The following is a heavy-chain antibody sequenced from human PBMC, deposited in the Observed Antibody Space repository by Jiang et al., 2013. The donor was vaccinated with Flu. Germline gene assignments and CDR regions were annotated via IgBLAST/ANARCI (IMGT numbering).Heavy chain of an antibody. CDR2: IDPSDSYT. V-gene: IGHV5-10-1*01. CDR1: GYSFTSYW. D-gene: IGHD3-22*01. CDR3: ARQGYDSSGYNAFDI. Sequence: GAEVKKPGESLRISCKGSGYSFTSYWISWVRQMPGKGLEWMGRIDPSDSYTNYSPSFQGHVTISADKSISTAYLQWSSLKASDTAMYYCARQGYDSSGYNAFDIWGQGTMVTVSS. J-gene: IGHJ3*02.